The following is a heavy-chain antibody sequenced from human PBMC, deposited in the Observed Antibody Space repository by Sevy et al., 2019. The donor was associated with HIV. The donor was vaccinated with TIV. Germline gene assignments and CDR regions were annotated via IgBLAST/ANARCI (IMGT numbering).Heavy chain of an antibody. CDR2: IYTSGST. CDR3: PIGDFWSGYYYHAMDV. Sequence: SETLSLTCTVSGVSISTYYWSWIRQPAGKGLVWIGRIYTSGSTNYNPSLKSRVTMSVDTSKNQFSLKLSSVTAADTAVYYCPIGDFWSGYYYHAMDVWGQGTTVTVSS. V-gene: IGHV4-4*07. J-gene: IGHJ6*02. D-gene: IGHD3-3*01. CDR1: GVSISTYY.